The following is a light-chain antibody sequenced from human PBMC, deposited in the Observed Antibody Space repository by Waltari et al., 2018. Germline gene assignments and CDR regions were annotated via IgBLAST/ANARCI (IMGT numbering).Light chain of an antibody. CDR3: MQSKQLPWT. CDR2: EVS. Sequence: DLVMTQTPPSLSVTPGQPPSPSCKPHQSLLHSDGQTYLYWYHQKPGQSPQLLICEVSNRFSGVPDRFSGSGSGTDFTLKISRVEAEDVGVYYCMQSKQLPWTFGQGTRVEIK. J-gene: IGKJ1*01. CDR1: QSLLHSDGQTY. V-gene: IGKV2D-29*02.